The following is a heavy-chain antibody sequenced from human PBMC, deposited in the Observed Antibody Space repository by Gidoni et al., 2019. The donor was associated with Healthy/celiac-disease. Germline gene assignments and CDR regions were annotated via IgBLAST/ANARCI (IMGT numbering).Heavy chain of an antibody. CDR1: GFTFSSYD. V-gene: IGHV3-48*02. CDR3: AVHWRPYLTEYFDL. D-gene: IGHD3-9*01. J-gene: IGHJ2*01. CDR2: ISGGSDTI. Sequence: EMRLVESGGGLVQPGGSLRLSCAASGFTFSSYDMDWVRQAPGKGLEWVSYISGGSDTIYYADSVRGRFTISRDNDKNSLNLQMNSLRDEDTAVYYCAVHWRPYLTEYFDLWGRGTLVTVSS.